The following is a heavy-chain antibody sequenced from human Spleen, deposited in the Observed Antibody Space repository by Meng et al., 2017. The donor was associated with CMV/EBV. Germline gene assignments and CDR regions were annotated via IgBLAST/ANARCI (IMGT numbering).Heavy chain of an antibody. Sequence: GESLKISCATSGFTFSNYGMHWVRQAPGKGLEGVASIRYDGSKKYYGDSVKGRFTISRDNSKSTLYLQMNKLRAEDTAVYYCVKDVEGRTVTFGDTIHWGQGTLVTVSS. CDR3: VKDVEGRTVTFGDTIH. CDR1: GFTFSNYG. D-gene: IGHD4-17*01. V-gene: IGHV3-30*02. J-gene: IGHJ4*02. CDR2: IRYDGSKK.